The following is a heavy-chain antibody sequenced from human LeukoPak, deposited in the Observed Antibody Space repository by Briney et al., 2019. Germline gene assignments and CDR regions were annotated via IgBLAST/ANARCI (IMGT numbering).Heavy chain of an antibody. CDR3: AKGAVSSWYGSTFDY. CDR2: ISYDGSNK. V-gene: IGHV3-30*18. J-gene: IGHJ4*02. CDR1: GFTFSSYG. Sequence: GGSLRLSCAASGFTFSSYGMHWVRQAPGKGLEWVAVISYDGSNKYYADSVKGRFTISRDNSKNTLYLQMNSPRAEDTAVYYCAKGAVSSWYGSTFDYWGQGTLVTVSS. D-gene: IGHD6-13*01.